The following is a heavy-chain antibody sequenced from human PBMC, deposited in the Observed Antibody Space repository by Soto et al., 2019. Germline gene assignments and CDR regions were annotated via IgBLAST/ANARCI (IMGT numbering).Heavy chain of an antibody. J-gene: IGHJ6*03. CDR2: MNPNSGNT. CDR3: ARGLRASTGTTKHYYYYTDF. CDR1: GYTFTSYD. V-gene: IGHV1-8*01. D-gene: IGHD1-1*01. Sequence: ASVKVSCKASGYTFTSYDINWVRQATGQGLEWMGWMNPNSGNTGYAQKFQGRVTMTRNTSISTAYMELSSLRSEDTAVYYCARGLRASTGTTKHYYYYTDFWGKGTTVTVSS.